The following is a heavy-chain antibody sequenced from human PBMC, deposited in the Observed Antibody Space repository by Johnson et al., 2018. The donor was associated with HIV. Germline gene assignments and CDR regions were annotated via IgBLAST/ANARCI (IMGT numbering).Heavy chain of an antibody. V-gene: IGHV3-7*01. D-gene: IGHD6-13*01. CDR3: ANNFRGGIAAPGDAFDV. CDR1: GFTFSSYW. J-gene: IGHJ3*01. Sequence: VQLVESGGGLVQPGRSLRLSCAASGFTFSSYWMSWVRQAPGKGLEWVANIKQDGSEKYYVDSVKGRFTISRDNSKNTLYLQMNSLRPEDTAVYYCANNFRGGIAAPGDAFDVWGQGTMVTVSS. CDR2: IKQDGSEK.